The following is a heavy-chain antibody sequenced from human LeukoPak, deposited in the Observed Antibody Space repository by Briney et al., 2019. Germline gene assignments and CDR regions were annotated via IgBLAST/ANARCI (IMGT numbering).Heavy chain of an antibody. CDR3: ARLLLYCSSTSCHFDY. V-gene: IGHV4-39*01. CDR1: GGSISSSNYY. CDR2: IYYSGIT. D-gene: IGHD2-2*01. J-gene: IGHJ4*02. Sequence: ASETLSLTCTVSGGSISSSNYYWGWIRQPPGKGLEWIGSIYYSGITYYNPSLKSRVTISVETSNNQFSLKLSSVTAADTAMYYCARLLLYCSSTSCHFDYWGQGTLVTVSS.